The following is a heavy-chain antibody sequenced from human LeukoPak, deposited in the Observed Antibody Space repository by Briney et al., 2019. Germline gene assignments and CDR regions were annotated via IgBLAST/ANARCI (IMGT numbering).Heavy chain of an antibody. CDR1: GFTFSSYS. CDR3: AKDHSGSYEPDY. V-gene: IGHV3-23*01. CDR2: ISGSGTST. D-gene: IGHD1-26*01. J-gene: IGHJ4*02. Sequence: GGSLRLSCAASGFTFSSYSMNWVRQAPGKGLEWVSGISGSGTSTYYADSVKGRFTISRDNSKNTLYLQMNSLRAEDTAIYYCAKDHSGSYEPDYWGQGTLVTVSS.